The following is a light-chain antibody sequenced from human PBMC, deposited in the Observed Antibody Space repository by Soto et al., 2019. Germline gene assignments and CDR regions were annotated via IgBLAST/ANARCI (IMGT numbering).Light chain of an antibody. CDR1: SSNIGNNA. V-gene: IGLV1-36*01. CDR2: YDD. J-gene: IGLJ1*01. CDR3: AAWDDSLNGYV. Sequence: QSELTQPPSVSEAPRQRVTISCSGSSSNIGNNAVNWYQQLPGKAPKLLIYYDDLLPSGVSDRFSGSKSGTSASLAISGLQSEDEADYYCAAWDDSLNGYVFGTGTKVPVL.